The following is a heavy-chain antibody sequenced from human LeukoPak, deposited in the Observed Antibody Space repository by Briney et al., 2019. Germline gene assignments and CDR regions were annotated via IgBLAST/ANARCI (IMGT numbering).Heavy chain of an antibody. Sequence: GGSLRLSCAASGFTFSSYAMSWVRQAPGKGLGWVSAISGSGGSTYYADSVKGRFTISRDNSKNTLYLQMNSLRAEDTAVYYCAKDRGRDGYNEYWGQGTLVTVSS. V-gene: IGHV3-23*01. CDR1: GFTFSSYA. J-gene: IGHJ4*02. D-gene: IGHD5-24*01. CDR3: AKDRGRDGYNEY. CDR2: ISGSGGST.